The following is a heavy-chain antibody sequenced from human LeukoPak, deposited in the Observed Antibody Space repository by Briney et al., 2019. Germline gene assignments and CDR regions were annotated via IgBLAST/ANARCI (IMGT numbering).Heavy chain of an antibody. Sequence: SETLSLTCTVSGGSISSSSYYWGWIRQPPGKGLEWIGSIYYSGSTYYNPSLKSRVTISVDTSKNQFSLKLSSVTAADTAVYYCARQIVVVPAETVDWFDPWGQGTLVTVSS. V-gene: IGHV4-39*01. CDR3: ARQIVVVPAETVDWFDP. CDR1: GGSISSSSYY. CDR2: IYYSGST. D-gene: IGHD2-2*01. J-gene: IGHJ5*02.